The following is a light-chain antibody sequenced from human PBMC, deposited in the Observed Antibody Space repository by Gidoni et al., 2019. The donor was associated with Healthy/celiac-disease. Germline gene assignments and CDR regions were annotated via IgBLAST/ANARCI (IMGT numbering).Light chain of an antibody. J-gene: IGKJ2*01. Sequence: DIVMTQSPDSLAVSLGERATINCKSSQSVLYISNNKNYLAWYQQKPGQPPKLLIDWASTREAGVPDRFSGGGSGTDFTLTISSLQAEDVAVYYCQQYYSTPYTFGQGTKLEIK. CDR2: WAS. CDR3: QQYYSTPYT. V-gene: IGKV4-1*01. CDR1: QSVLYISNNKNY.